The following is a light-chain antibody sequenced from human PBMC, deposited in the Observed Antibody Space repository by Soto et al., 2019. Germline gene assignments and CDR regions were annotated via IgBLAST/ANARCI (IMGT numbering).Light chain of an antibody. Sequence: QSALTQPASMSGSPGQSITISCTGTSSDVGAYKYVSWYQQHPGKTPKLMIYEVSNRPSGVSNRFSGSKSGNTASLTISGLQAEDEADYYCSSYTSSSTYVFGTGTKLTVL. CDR2: EVS. CDR3: SSYTSSSTYV. J-gene: IGLJ1*01. V-gene: IGLV2-14*01. CDR1: SSDVGAYKY.